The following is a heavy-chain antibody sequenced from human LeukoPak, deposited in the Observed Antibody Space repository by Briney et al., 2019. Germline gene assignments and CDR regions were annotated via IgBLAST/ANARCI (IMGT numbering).Heavy chain of an antibody. V-gene: IGHV3-7*01. CDR1: VFNFNYYI. Sequence: GGSLRLSCATSVFNFNYYIMAWIRQAPGKGLERLATIDKDGSGTEYIDSVRGGFTISRDNTKKSIHLQMSSLSADDTAVYFCAAEYWYRHDYWGQGTLVTVSS. CDR3: AAEYWYRHDY. D-gene: IGHD6-13*01. J-gene: IGHJ4*02. CDR2: IDKDGSGT.